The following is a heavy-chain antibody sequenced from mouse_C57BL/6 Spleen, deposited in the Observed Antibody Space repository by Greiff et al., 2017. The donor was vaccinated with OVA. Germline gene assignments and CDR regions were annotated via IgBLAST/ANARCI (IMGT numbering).Heavy chain of an antibody. J-gene: IGHJ4*01. Sequence: VQLQQSGAELARPGASVKLSCKASGYTFTSYGISWVKQRTGQGLEWIGEIYPRSGNTYYNEKFKGKATLTADKSSSTAYMELRSLTSEDSAVYFCARSDSSGYPYAMDYWGQGTSVTVSS. CDR3: ARSDSSGYPYAMDY. CDR2: IYPRSGNT. V-gene: IGHV1-81*01. D-gene: IGHD3-2*02. CDR1: GYTFTSYG.